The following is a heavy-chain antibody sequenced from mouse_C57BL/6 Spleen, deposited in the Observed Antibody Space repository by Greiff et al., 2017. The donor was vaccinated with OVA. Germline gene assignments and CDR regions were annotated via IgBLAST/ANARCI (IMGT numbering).Heavy chain of an antibody. V-gene: IGHV5-16*01. J-gene: IGHJ2*01. CDR1: GFTFSDYY. CDR3: ARVSVETFDY. Sequence: EVKLVESEGGLVQPGSSMKLSCTASGFTFSDYYMAWVRQVPEKGLEWVANINYDGSSTYYLDSLKSRFLNSRDNAKNILYLQMSSLKSDDTATYYCARVSVETFDYWGQGTTLTVSS. D-gene: IGHD1-1*01. CDR2: INYDGSST.